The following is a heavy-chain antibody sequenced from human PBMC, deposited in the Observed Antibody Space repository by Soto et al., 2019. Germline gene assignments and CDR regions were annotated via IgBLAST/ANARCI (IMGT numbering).Heavy chain of an antibody. J-gene: IGHJ6*02. Sequence: TGWSLRLSCASSVFTFISYGMHWVRQAPGRGLEWVALISCDGSIKYYADSVRGRFTISRDNSKNTLYLQMNSLRAEDTAVYYCANSEYSRYKNMDVWGQGTTVTVSS. D-gene: IGHD5-18*01. V-gene: IGHV3-30*18. CDR3: ANSEYSRYKNMDV. CDR2: ISCDGSIK. CDR1: VFTFISYG.